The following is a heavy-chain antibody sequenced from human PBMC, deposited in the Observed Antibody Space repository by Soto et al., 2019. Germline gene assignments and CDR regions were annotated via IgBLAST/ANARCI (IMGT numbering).Heavy chain of an antibody. D-gene: IGHD2-15*01. CDR2: INSDSTPK. J-gene: IGHJ4*02. CDR1: GFSFSAYT. Sequence: EVNLVESGGGLVKPGGSLRLSCAASGFSFSAYTMIWVRHAPGKGLEWVSSINSDSTPKYYADSVKGRFTIARDNAGNSLSLQMNNLTAGDATIYYCARGLQRWVVESVVGDYWGQGTLVTVSS. CDR3: ARGLQRWVVESVVGDY. V-gene: IGHV3-21*01.